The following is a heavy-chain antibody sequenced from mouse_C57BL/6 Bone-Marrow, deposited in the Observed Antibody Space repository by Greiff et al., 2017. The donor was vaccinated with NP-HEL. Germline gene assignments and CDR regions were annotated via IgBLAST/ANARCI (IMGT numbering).Heavy chain of an antibody. J-gene: IGHJ2*01. D-gene: IGHD2-4*01. Sequence: QVQLKQPGAELVKPGASVKMSCKASGYTFTSYWITWVKQRPGQGLEWIGDIYPGSGSTNYNEKFKSKATLTVDTSSSTAYMQLSSLTSEDSAVYYCARSYYDYDLTDYWGQGTTLTVSS. CDR3: ARSYYDYDLTDY. CDR1: GYTFTSYW. V-gene: IGHV1-55*01. CDR2: IYPGSGST.